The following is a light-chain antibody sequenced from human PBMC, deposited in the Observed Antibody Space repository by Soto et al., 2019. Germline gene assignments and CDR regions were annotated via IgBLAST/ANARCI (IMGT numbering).Light chain of an antibody. CDR1: QSISSY. J-gene: IGKJ5*01. Sequence: DIQLTQSPSSLSASVGDRVTITCRASQSISSYLDWFQQKPGKAPKLLIYAASSLQSGVPSRFSGSGSGTDFTLIISSLQPEDFATYYCQQLYSYPITFGQGTRLENK. V-gene: IGKV1-39*01. CDR3: QQLYSYPIT. CDR2: AAS.